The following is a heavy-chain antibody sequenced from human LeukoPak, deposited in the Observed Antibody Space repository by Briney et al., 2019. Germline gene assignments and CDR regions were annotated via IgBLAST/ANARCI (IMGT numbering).Heavy chain of an antibody. Sequence: SETLSLTCAVYGGSFSGYYWSWIRQPPGKGLEWIGEINHSGSTNYNPSLKSRVTISVDTSKNQFSLKLSSVTAADTAVYYCASRYSSSWYYGMDVWGKGTTVTVSS. D-gene: IGHD6-13*01. J-gene: IGHJ6*04. CDR1: GGSFSGYY. V-gene: IGHV4-34*01. CDR3: ASRYSSSWYYGMDV. CDR2: INHSGST.